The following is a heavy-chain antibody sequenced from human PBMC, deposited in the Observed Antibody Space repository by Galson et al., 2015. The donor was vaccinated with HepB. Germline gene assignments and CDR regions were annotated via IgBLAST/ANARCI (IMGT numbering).Heavy chain of an antibody. V-gene: IGHV3-23*01. CDR3: AKDNYGTLTHFDY. D-gene: IGHD3-16*01. J-gene: IGHJ4*02. Sequence: SLRLSCAASGFTFSSYAMSWVRQAPGKGLEWVSAISGSGGSTYHADSVKGRFTISRDNSKNTLYLQMNSLRAEDTAVYYCAKDNYGTLTHFDYWGQGTLVTVSS. CDR2: ISGSGGST. CDR1: GFTFSSYA.